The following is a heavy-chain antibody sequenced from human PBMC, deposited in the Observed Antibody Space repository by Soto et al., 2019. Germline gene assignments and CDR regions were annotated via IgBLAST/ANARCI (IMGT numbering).Heavy chain of an antibody. Sequence: ASVKVSCKASGYTFSNYGISWVRQAPGQGLEWMGWISAYNGNIKFAQKVQGRVTMTTDTFTSTAYMELRSLRSDDTAVYYCARDGGVDTAMVTDWFDPWGQGTLVTVSS. CDR3: ARDGGVDTAMVTDWFDP. CDR1: GYTFSNYG. J-gene: IGHJ5*02. D-gene: IGHD5-18*01. CDR2: ISAYNGNI. V-gene: IGHV1-18*01.